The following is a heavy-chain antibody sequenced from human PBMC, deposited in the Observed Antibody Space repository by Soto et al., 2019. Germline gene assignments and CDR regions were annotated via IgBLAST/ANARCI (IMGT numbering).Heavy chain of an antibody. D-gene: IGHD3-16*01. CDR3: ARPWGQLSTYYYGMDT. CDR2: ISYDGDNK. Sequence: QVQLVESGGGVVQPGRSLRLSCAASGFTFSHYGIHWVRQAPGKGLEWLAVISYDGDNKYYTDSVKGPFTISRDNSKNTLYLQMNSLRPEDTAVYYCARPWGQLSTYYYGMDTWGQGTTVTVSS. V-gene: IGHV3-30*03. CDR1: GFTFSHYG. J-gene: IGHJ6*02.